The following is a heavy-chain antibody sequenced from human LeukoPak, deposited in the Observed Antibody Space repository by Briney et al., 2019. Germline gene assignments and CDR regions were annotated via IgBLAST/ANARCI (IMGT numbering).Heavy chain of an antibody. CDR1: GGSISSGAYY. CDR3: ARLLYNWNGIDY. CDR2: IYCIGNT. Sequence: KSSETLSLTCTVSGGSISSGAYYWGWIRQSPGKGLEWIGTIYCIGNTYYNPSLQSRVTISVDTSKSQFSLKLTSVTAADTAVFYCARLLYNWNGIDYWGQGTLVTVSS. J-gene: IGHJ4*02. D-gene: IGHD1-1*01. V-gene: IGHV4-39*01.